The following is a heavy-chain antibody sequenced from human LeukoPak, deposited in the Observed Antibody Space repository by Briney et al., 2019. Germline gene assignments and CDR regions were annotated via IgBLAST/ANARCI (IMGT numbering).Heavy chain of an antibody. D-gene: IGHD2-15*01. CDR1: GFIASSNY. CDR3: ATGGRSGVAFDH. Sequence: GGPLRRSCAASGFIASSNYMSWVRQAPGKGLEWISLIYSGGSTYYADSVMGRFTISRDNSKTTLYLQMNSLRAEDTAVYYCATGGRSGVAFDHWGQGALVTVSS. CDR2: IYSGGST. J-gene: IGHJ4*02. V-gene: IGHV3-53*01.